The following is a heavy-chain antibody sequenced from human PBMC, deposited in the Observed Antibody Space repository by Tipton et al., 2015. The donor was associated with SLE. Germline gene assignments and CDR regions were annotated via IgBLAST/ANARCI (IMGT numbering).Heavy chain of an antibody. D-gene: IGHD6-6*01. Sequence: SLRLSCAASGFTFSSYSMNWVRQAPGKWLEWVAVISYDGSNKYYADSVKGRFTISRDNSKNTLYLQMNSLRTEDTAVYYCSGQLLPLYGMDVWGQGTTVTVSS. CDR2: ISYDGSNK. CDR3: SGQLLPLYGMDV. CDR1: GFTFSSYS. J-gene: IGHJ6*02. V-gene: IGHV3-30*03.